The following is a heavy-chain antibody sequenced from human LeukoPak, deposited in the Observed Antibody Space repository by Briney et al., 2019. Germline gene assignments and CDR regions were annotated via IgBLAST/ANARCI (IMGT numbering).Heavy chain of an antibody. CDR1: GGTFSSYA. CDR2: IIPIFGTA. CDR3: ARELSYYYDSSGPKPPTPPGTDAFDI. V-gene: IGHV1-69*05. J-gene: IGHJ3*02. Sequence: SVKVSCKASGGTFSSYAISWVRQAPGQGLEWMGGIIPIFGTANYAQKFQGRVTITTDESTSTAYMELSSLRSEDTAVYYCARELSYYYDSSGPKPPTPPGTDAFDIWGQGKMVTVSS. D-gene: IGHD3-22*01.